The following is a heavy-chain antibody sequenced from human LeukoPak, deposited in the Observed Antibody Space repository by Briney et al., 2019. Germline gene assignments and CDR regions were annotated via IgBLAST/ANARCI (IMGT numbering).Heavy chain of an antibody. V-gene: IGHV4-4*07. CDR1: GGSISGYY. CDR2: ISTSVGT. Sequence: SETLSLTCTVSGGSISGYYWTWIRQPAGKGLEWLGCISTSVGTTYNPSLQSRVTMSVDTSKNQFSLELSSVTAADTAVDYCARGLARGYSYGRYAFDIWGQGTMVTVSS. J-gene: IGHJ3*02. CDR3: ARGLARGYSYGRYAFDI. D-gene: IGHD5-18*01.